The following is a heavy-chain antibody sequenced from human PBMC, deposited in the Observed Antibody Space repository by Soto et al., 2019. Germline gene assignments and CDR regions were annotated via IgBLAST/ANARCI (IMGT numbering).Heavy chain of an antibody. CDR3: ARRGSTTVDH. V-gene: IGHV4-30-2*06. CDR2: ISPTGSS. Sequence: SETLSLTCTVSGGSITSGGYSWTWIRQSPGKGLESIGYISPTGSSFYNPSLKSRVILSVDTSKNQFSLKLNSVTVADTAVYYCARRGSTTVDHWGQGMLVTVSS. J-gene: IGHJ5*02. D-gene: IGHD1-26*01. CDR1: GGSITSGGYS.